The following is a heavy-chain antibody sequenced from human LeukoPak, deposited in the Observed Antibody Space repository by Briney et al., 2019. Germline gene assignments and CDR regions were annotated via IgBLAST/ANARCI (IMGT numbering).Heavy chain of an antibody. CDR1: GFTFSDYY. CDR2: ISSTSTYT. D-gene: IGHD2-15*01. Sequence: GGSLRLSCAASGFTFSDYYMSWVRHAPGKGLEWVSYISSTSTYTNYADSVKGRFTISRDNAKNSLYLQMNSLRAEDTAVYYCAKEFCSGGSCNLDYWGQGTLVTVSS. V-gene: IGHV3-11*05. CDR3: AKEFCSGGSCNLDY. J-gene: IGHJ4*02.